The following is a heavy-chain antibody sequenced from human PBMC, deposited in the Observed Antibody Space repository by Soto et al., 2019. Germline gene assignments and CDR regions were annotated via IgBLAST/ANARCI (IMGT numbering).Heavy chain of an antibody. CDR3: ASLYCSGGGCYGIDY. CDR2: INPSGGST. Sequence: ASVKVSCKASGYTFTSYYMHWVRQAPGQGLEWMGIINPSGGSTSYAQKFQGRVTMTRDTSTNTVYMELSSLRSEDTAVYYCASLYCSGGGCYGIDYWGQGTLVTVSS. J-gene: IGHJ4*02. V-gene: IGHV1-46*01. D-gene: IGHD2-15*01. CDR1: GYTFTSYY.